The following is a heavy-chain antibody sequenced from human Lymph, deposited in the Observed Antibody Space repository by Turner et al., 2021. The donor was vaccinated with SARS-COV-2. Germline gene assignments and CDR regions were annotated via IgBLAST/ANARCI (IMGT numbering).Heavy chain of an antibody. J-gene: IGHJ4*02. D-gene: IGHD3-22*01. V-gene: IGHV3-23*01. CDR2: ISGSVGDT. Sequence: EVKLLESGGGLVQPGGSLRLSCAASGFTFSSYAMSWVRQAPGKGLEWVSAISGSVGDTYYADSVKGRFTISRDNSKNTLYLQMNSLRAEDTAVYYCAKGVRGAMIVVVIPYFDYWGQGTLVTVSS. CDR1: GFTFSSYA. CDR3: AKGVRGAMIVVVIPYFDY.